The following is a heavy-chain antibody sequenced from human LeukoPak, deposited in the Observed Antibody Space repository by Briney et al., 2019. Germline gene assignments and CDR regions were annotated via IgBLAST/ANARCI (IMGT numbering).Heavy chain of an antibody. Sequence: GGSLRLSCAASGFIIISYRMSWVRQAPGKGLEWVANIKQDGSEKYYVDSVKGRFTISRDNAKNSLYLQMSSLRAEDTAVCYCARVRDGYKPPKLSSYYYMDVWGKGTTVTISS. D-gene: IGHD5-24*01. CDR1: GFIIISYR. CDR2: IKQDGSEK. V-gene: IGHV3-7*01. CDR3: ARVRDGYKPPKLSSYYYMDV. J-gene: IGHJ6*03.